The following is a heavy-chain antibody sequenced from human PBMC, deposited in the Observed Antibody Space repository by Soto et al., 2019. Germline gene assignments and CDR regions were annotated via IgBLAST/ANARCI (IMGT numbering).Heavy chain of an antibody. J-gene: IGHJ4*02. CDR1: GASISSGDYF. CDR2: IYDSGSS. CDR3: AREKGYSSGPKNFDY. Sequence: SETLSLTCTVSGASISSGDYFWSWIRQSPGKGLQWIGYIYDSGSSYYNPSLKSRVTMSVDTSKTQFSLKLSSVTAADTAVYDCAREKGYSSGPKNFDYWGQGTLVTVSS. D-gene: IGHD5-18*01. V-gene: IGHV4-30-4*01.